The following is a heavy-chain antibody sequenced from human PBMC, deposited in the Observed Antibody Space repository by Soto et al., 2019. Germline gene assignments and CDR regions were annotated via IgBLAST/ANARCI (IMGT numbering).Heavy chain of an antibody. J-gene: IGHJ4*02. CDR1: GYTFTGYY. Sequence: ASVKVSCKASGYTFTGYYMHWVRQAPGQGLEWMGWINPNSGGTNYAQKFQGWVTMTRDTSTSTAYMELRSLRSDDTAVYYCARVDTYYDFWSGYYIRGFDYWGQGTLVTVSS. CDR3: ARVDTYYDFWSGYYIRGFDY. D-gene: IGHD3-3*01. CDR2: INPNSGGT. V-gene: IGHV1-2*04.